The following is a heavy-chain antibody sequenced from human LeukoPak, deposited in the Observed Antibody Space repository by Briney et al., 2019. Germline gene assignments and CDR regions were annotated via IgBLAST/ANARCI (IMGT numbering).Heavy chain of an antibody. V-gene: IGHV4-59*01. CDR2: IYYSGST. Sequence: PSETLSLTCTVSGGSICSYYWSWIRQPPGKGLEWIGYIYYSGSTNYNPSLKSRVTISVDTSKNQFSLKLSSVTAADTAVYYCARRGRNCSGGSCYNWFDPWGQGTLVTVSS. D-gene: IGHD2-15*01. J-gene: IGHJ5*02. CDR3: ARRGRNCSGGSCYNWFDP. CDR1: GGSICSYY.